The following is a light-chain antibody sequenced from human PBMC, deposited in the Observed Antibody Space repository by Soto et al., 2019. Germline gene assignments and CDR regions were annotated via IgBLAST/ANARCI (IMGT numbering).Light chain of an antibody. CDR2: SNN. V-gene: IGLV1-47*02. CDR3: AAWDDSLSGWV. J-gene: IGLJ3*02. Sequence: SSLTPPPSAPGTPGQRVTSSCSGSSSNIGSNYVYLYQQLPGTAPKLLIYSNNQRPSGVPDRFSGSKSGTSASLAISGLRSEDEADYYCAAWDDSLSGWVFGGGTQLTVL. CDR1: SSNIGSNY.